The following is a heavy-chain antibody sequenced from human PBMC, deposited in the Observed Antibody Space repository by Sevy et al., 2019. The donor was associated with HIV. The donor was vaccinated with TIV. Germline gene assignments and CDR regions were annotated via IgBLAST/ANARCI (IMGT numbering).Heavy chain of an antibody. CDR1: GFTVSSNY. J-gene: IGHJ6*02. Sequence: GGSLRLSCAASGFTVSSNYMSWVRQAPGKGLEWVSVIYSGGSTYYADSVKGRFTISRDNSKNTLYLQMNSLRAEDTAVYYCVSMAVDYYYGMDVWGQGTTVTVSS. CDR3: VSMAVDYYYGMDV. D-gene: IGHD3-10*01. V-gene: IGHV3-53*01. CDR2: IYSGGST.